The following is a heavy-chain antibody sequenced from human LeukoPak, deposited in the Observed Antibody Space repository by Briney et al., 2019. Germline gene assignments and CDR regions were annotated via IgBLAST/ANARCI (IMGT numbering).Heavy chain of an antibody. CDR3: ARDVYYYDSSGFDP. CDR1: GFTFSNYY. Sequence: PGGSLRLSCAASGFTFSNYYMNWVRQAPGKGLEWVSSISGSSSYIYYADSVKGRFTISRDNAKNSLYLQMNSLRAEDTAVYYCARDVYYYDSSGFDPWDQGTLVTVSS. J-gene: IGHJ5*02. D-gene: IGHD3-22*01. CDR2: ISGSSSYI. V-gene: IGHV3-21*01.